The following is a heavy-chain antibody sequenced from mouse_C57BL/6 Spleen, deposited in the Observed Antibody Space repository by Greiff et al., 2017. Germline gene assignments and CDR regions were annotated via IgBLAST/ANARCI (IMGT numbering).Heavy chain of an antibody. CDR3: ARKLLRVPYYYAMDY. V-gene: IGHV5-17*01. J-gene: IGHJ4*01. CDR1: GFTFSDYG. CDR2: ISSGSSTI. Sequence: EVQVVESGGGLVKPGGSLKLSCAASGFTFSDYGMHWVRQAPEKGLEWVAYISSGSSTIYYADTVKGRFTISRDNAKNTLFLQMTSLRSEDTSMYCCARKLLRVPYYYAMDYWGQGTSVTVSS. D-gene: IGHD1-1*01.